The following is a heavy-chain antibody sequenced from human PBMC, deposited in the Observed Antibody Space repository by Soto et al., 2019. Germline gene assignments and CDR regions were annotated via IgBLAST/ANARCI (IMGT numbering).Heavy chain of an antibody. CDR1: GFIFSSYA. CDR3: AKTTDGWFSAFVS. CDR2: ISGSGTTA. Sequence: PGGSLRLSCAASGFIFSSYAMSWVRQAPGKGLEWVSAISGSGTTAYYADSVKGRFTFSRDNSKKTMYLQMNSLRAEDTAVYYCAKTTDGWFSAFVSWGQGTMVTVSS. D-gene: IGHD6-19*01. V-gene: IGHV3-23*01. J-gene: IGHJ3*01.